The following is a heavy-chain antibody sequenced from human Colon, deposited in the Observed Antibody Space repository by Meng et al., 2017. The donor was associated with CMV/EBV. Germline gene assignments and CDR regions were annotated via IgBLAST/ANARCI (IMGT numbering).Heavy chain of an antibody. CDR3: ARELARGGY. V-gene: IGHV1-18*01. Sequence: QVQLVQSGAELKKPGASVKVSCKTSGYTFTNFGISWVRQAPGQGLEWMAYISPYNGDTNYAQRFQGRVALTTDTSTSTVYMELGSLTSDDTAMYYCARELARGGYWGQGTLVTVSS. CDR1: GYTFTNFG. J-gene: IGHJ4*02. CDR2: ISPYNGDT.